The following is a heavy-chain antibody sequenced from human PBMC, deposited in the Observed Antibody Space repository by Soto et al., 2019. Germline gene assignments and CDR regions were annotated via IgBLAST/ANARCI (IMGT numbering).Heavy chain of an antibody. CDR3: CGLVVVAHKGLNWLDQ. D-gene: IGHD2-15*01. Sequence: WDTLSLGCTVSDFCSISISYYLCFIRQPPWKGLEWIVSIYYIVSTYYNPSLKSRVTISVDTSKNQFSLKLSSVTAADTAVYYCCGLVVVAHKGLNWLDQWGKPNLVTVS. CDR2: IYYIVST. J-gene: IGHJ5*02. CDR1: DFCSISISYY. V-gene: IGHV4-39*01.